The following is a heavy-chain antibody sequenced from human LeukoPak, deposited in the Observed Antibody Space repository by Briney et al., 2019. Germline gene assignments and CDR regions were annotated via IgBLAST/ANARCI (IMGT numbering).Heavy chain of an antibody. D-gene: IGHD3-22*01. Sequence: PSGSLSLSCAASGFTFSSYAMSWVRQAPGKGLEWVSAISGSGGSTYYADSVKGRFTISRDNSKNTLYLKMNSLRAEDTAVYYCAKDTTYYYDSSGYPRTYYFDYWGQGTLVTVSS. V-gene: IGHV3-23*01. CDR1: GFTFSSYA. CDR3: AKDTTYYYDSSGYPRTYYFDY. J-gene: IGHJ4*02. CDR2: ISGSGGST.